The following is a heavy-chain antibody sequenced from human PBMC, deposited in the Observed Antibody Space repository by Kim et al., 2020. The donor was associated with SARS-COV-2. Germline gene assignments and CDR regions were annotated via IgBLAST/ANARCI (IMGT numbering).Heavy chain of an antibody. D-gene: IGHD6-6*01. CDR3: ARLPGSSSFDY. Sequence: GGSLRLSCAASGFTFSSYEMNWVRQAPGKGLEWVSYISSSGSTIYYADSVKGRFTISRDNAKNSLYLQMNSLRAEDTAVYYCARLPGSSSFDYWGQGTLVTVSS. CDR2: ISSSGSTI. V-gene: IGHV3-48*03. CDR1: GFTFSSYE. J-gene: IGHJ4*02.